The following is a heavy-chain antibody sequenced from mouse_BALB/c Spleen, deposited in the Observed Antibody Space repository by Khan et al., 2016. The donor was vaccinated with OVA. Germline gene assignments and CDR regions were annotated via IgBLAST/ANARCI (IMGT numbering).Heavy chain of an antibody. D-gene: IGHD2-10*01. J-gene: IGHJ4*01. CDR2: INTYTGEP. Sequence: QIQLVQSGPELKKPGETVKISCKASGYTFTNYGMNWVKQSPGKALKWMGWINTYTGEPTYADDFKGRFAFSLDTSASTAYLQINNLKSEDTATYCCARTPYFSYTLDYWGQGTTVTVSS. CDR1: GYTFTNYG. CDR3: ARTPYFSYTLDY. V-gene: IGHV9-3-1*01.